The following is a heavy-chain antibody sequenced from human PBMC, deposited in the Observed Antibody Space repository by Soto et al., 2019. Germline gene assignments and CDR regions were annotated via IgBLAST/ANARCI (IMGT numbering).Heavy chain of an antibody. CDR1: GFTFSSYA. J-gene: IGHJ5*02. Sequence: EVQLLESGGGLVQPGGSLRLSCAASGFTFSSYAMSWVRQAPGKGLEWVSAISGSGGSTYYADSVKGRFTISRDNSKNTLYLQMNSLRAEDTAVYYCAKDPQLWMVRGVTNWFDPWGQGTLVTVSS. V-gene: IGHV3-23*01. CDR3: AKDPQLWMVRGVTNWFDP. D-gene: IGHD3-10*01. CDR2: ISGSGGST.